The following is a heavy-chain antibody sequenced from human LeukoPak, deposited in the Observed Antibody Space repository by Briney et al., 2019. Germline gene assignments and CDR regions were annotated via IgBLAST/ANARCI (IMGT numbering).Heavy chain of an antibody. J-gene: IGHJ4*02. D-gene: IGHD4-17*01. CDR3: ARLAPPTPKVFDY. V-gene: IGHV4-4*09. CDR2: IYTSGST. Sequence: SETLSLTCTVSGGSISSYYWSWIRQPPGKGLEWIGYIYTSGSTNYNPSLKSRVTISVDTSKNQFSLKLSSVTAADTAVYYCARLAPPTPKVFDYWGQGTLVTVSS. CDR1: GGSISSYY.